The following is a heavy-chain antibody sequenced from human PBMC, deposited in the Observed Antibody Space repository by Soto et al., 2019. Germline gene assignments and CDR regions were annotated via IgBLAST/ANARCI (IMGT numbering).Heavy chain of an antibody. J-gene: IGHJ5*02. V-gene: IGHV4-39*01. D-gene: IGHD6-25*01. CDR2: MYYSGTT. CDR1: GGSISSSDFY. CDR3: AVVDSTGNWFDP. Sequence: QLQLQESGPGLVKPAETLSLTCTVSGGSISSSDFYWGWLRQTPGKGLEFIWGMYYSGTTYYNPALKSRVTISVDTSKNQFTLTLISVTAADTAVYYCAVVDSTGNWFDPWGEGALVTVSP.